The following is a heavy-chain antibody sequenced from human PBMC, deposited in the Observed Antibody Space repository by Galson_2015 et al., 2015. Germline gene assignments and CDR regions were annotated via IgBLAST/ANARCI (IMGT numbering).Heavy chain of an antibody. J-gene: IGHJ5*02. CDR2: ISSSGSTI. Sequence: SLRLSCAASGFTFSDYYMSWLRQAPGKGLEWVSYISSSGSTIYYADSVKGRFTISRDNAKNSLYLQMNSLRAEDTAVYYCARRSGYYPHNWFDPWGQGTLVTVSS. D-gene: IGHD3-3*01. V-gene: IGHV3-11*01. CDR3: ARRSGYYPHNWFDP. CDR1: GFTFSDYY.